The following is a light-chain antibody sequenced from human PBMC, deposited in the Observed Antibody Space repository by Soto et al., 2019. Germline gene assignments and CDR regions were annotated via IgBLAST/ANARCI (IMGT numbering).Light chain of an antibody. J-gene: IGLJ2*01. CDR3: CSFAGTYTLV. Sequence: QSALTQPRSVSGSPGQSVTISCSGTSSDVGGHNYVSWYQQHPGKPPKLMIYDVAKRPSGVPDRFSASKSGNTASLTISGLQAEDEADYYCCSFAGTYTLVFGGGTKLTVL. CDR1: SSDVGGHNY. V-gene: IGLV2-11*01. CDR2: DVA.